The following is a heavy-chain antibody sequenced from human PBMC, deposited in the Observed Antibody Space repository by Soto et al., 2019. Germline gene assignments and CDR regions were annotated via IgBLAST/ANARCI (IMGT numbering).Heavy chain of an antibody. V-gene: IGHV1-18*01. CDR3: AREGIAARPGYYYYYMDV. Sequence: ASVKVSCKASGYTFTSYVISWVRQAPGQGLEWMGWISAYNGNTNYAQKLQGRVTMTTDTSTSTAYMELRSLRSGDTAVYYCAREGIAARPGYYYYYMDVWGKGTTVTVSS. J-gene: IGHJ6*03. CDR1: GYTFTSYV. D-gene: IGHD6-6*01. CDR2: ISAYNGNT.